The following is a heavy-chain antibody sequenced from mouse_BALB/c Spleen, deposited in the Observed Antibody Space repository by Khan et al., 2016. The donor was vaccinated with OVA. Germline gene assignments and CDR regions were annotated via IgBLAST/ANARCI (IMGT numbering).Heavy chain of an antibody. CDR1: GFTFSDYY. D-gene: IGHD1-1*02. J-gene: IGHJ3*01. V-gene: IGHV5-4*02. CDR3: ARAGYGGFAY. Sequence: EVELVESGGGLVKPGGSLKLSCAASGFTFSDYYMYWVRQTPEKRLEWVATISDGGSYTYSPDSVKGRFTISRDNAKNNLYLQMSSLKSEDTAMYYCARAGYGGFAYWGQGALGPVSA. CDR2: ISDGGSYT.